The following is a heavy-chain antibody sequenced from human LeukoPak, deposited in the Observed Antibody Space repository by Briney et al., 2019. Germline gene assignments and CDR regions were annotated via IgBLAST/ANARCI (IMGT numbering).Heavy chain of an antibody. CDR1: GFTFSSYA. CDR2: ISGSGGST. CDR3: AKIRAGPVVIAPNGHFDY. Sequence: GGSLRPSCAASGFTFSSYAMSWVRQAPGKGLEWVSAISGSGGSTYYADSVKGRFTISRDNSKNTLYLQMNNLRAEDTAVYYCAKIRAGPVVIAPNGHFDYWGQGTLVTVSS. D-gene: IGHD2-21*01. V-gene: IGHV3-23*01. J-gene: IGHJ4*02.